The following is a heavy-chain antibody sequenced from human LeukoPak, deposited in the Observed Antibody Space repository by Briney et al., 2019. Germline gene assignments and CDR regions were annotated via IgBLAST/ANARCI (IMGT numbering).Heavy chain of an antibody. Sequence: GGSLRLSCATSGFTFSSYGMHWVRQAPGKGLEWVAVIWYDGSNKYYADSVKGRFTISRDNSKNALYLQMNSLRAEDTAVYYCAKFGPVAVAGTVDYWGQGTLVTVSS. CDR3: AKFGPVAVAGTVDY. CDR1: GFTFSSYG. D-gene: IGHD6-19*01. V-gene: IGHV3-33*06. J-gene: IGHJ4*02. CDR2: IWYDGSNK.